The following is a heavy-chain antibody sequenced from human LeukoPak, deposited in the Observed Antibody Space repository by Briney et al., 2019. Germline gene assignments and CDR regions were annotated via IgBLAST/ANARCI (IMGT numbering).Heavy chain of an antibody. Sequence: GGSLRLSCAASGFTFSSYSMNWVRQAPGKGLEWVSSISSSSSYIYYADSVKGRFTISRDNAKNSLYLQMNSLRAEDTALYYCAKGAYSSSWYRFDPWGQGTLVTVSS. D-gene: IGHD6-13*01. CDR3: AKGAYSSSWYRFDP. J-gene: IGHJ5*02. V-gene: IGHV3-21*04. CDR2: ISSSSSYI. CDR1: GFTFSSYS.